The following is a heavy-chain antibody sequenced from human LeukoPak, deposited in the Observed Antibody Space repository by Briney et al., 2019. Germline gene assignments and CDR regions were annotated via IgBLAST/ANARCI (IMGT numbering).Heavy chain of an antibody. CDR3: AKGVDIVVVVAAVDY. CDR2: ISYDGSNK. J-gene: IGHJ4*02. V-gene: IGHV3-30*18. D-gene: IGHD2-15*01. Sequence: GGSLRLSCAASGFTFSSYGMHWVRQAPGKGLEWVAVISYDGSNKYYADSVKGRFTISRDNSKNTLYLQMNSLRAEDTAVYYCAKGVDIVVVVAAVDYWGQGTLVTVSS. CDR1: GFTFSSYG.